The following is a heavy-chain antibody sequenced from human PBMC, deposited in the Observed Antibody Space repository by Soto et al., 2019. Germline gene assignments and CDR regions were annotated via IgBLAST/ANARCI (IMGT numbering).Heavy chain of an antibody. CDR2: IYSGGST. V-gene: IGHV3-53*02. CDR3: AREQAAAGTALYYYGMDV. J-gene: IGHJ6*02. Sequence: VQLVETGGGLIQPGGSLRLSCAASGFTVSSNYMSWVRQAPGKGLEWVSVIYSGGSTYYADSVKGRFTISRDNSKNTLYLQMNSLRAEDTAVYYCAREQAAAGTALYYYGMDVWGQGTTVTVSS. D-gene: IGHD6-13*01. CDR1: GFTVSSNY.